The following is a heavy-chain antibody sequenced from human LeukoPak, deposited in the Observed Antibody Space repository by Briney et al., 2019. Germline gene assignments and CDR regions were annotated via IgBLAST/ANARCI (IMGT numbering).Heavy chain of an antibody. CDR1: GGSITSYY. CDR3: AGCITMVRGVPNYYYYMDV. D-gene: IGHD3-10*01. Sequence: PSETLSLTCTVSGGSITSYYWNWIRQPPGKGLEWIGYIFYSGSTYYNPSLKSRVTISVDTSKNQFSLKLSSVTAADTAVYYCAGCITMVRGVPNYYYYMDVWGKGTTVTVSS. J-gene: IGHJ6*03. V-gene: IGHV4-59*04. CDR2: IFYSGST.